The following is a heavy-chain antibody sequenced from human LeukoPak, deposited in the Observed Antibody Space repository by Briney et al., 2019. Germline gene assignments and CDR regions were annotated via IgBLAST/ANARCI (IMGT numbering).Heavy chain of an antibody. V-gene: IGHV3-23*01. CDR2: IGGSSDST. CDR3: ANQVGATFN. D-gene: IGHD1-26*01. CDR1: GFTFSSYA. J-gene: IGHJ4*02. Sequence: GGSLRLSCAASGFTFSSYAMSWVRQAPGKGLEWVSGIGGSSDSTYYADSVKGRFAISRDSSKNTLYLQMNSLRAEDTAVYYCANQVGATFNWGQGTLVTVSS.